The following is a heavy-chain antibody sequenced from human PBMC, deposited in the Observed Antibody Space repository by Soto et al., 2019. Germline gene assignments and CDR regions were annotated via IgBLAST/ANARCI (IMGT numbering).Heavy chain of an antibody. J-gene: IGHJ5*02. Sequence: SETLSLTCTVSGGSISSYYWSWIRQPPGKGLEWIGYIYYSGSTNYNPSLKSRVTISVDTSKNQFSLKLSSVTAADTAVYYCARALHSSSWGYFDPWGQGTLVTVSS. V-gene: IGHV4-59*01. CDR3: ARALHSSSWGYFDP. CDR2: IYYSGST. CDR1: GGSISSYY. D-gene: IGHD6-13*01.